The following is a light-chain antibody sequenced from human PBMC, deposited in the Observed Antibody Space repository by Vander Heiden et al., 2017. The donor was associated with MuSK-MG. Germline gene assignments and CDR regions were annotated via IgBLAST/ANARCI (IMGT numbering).Light chain of an antibody. CDR2: GAS. CDR3: QQYGSSPQWT. V-gene: IGKV3-20*01. CDR1: QSVSSSY. J-gene: IGKJ1*01. Sequence: IVFTQSPGTLSLSPGERATLSCRASQSVSSSYLACYQQKPGQAPRLLIYGASSRATGIPDRFSGSGSGTDFTLTISRLEPEDFAVYYCQQYGSSPQWTFGQGTKVESK.